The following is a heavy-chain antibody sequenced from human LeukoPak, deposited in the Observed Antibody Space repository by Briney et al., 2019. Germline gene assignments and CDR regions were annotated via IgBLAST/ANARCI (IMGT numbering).Heavy chain of an antibody. Sequence: GSLRLSCAASGFTFSSYEMNWVRQAPGKGLEWVANIKQDGSEKYYVDSVKGRFTIFRDIAKNSLYLQMNSLRAEDTAVYYCAELGITMIGGVWGKGTTVTISS. J-gene: IGHJ6*04. CDR2: IKQDGSEK. V-gene: IGHV3-7*01. D-gene: IGHD3-10*02. CDR3: AELGITMIGGV. CDR1: GFTFSSYE.